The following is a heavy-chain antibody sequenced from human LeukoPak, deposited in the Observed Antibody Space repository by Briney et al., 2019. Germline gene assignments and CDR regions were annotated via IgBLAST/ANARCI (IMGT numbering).Heavy chain of an antibody. Sequence: PSETPSLTCTVSGGSISSSSYYWGWIRQPPGKGLEWIGSIYYSGSTYYNPSLKSRVTISVDTSKNQFSLKLSSVTAADTAVYYCASPGIAVGFDYWGQGTLVTVSS. CDR3: ASPGIAVGFDY. V-gene: IGHV4-39*01. CDR2: IYYSGST. J-gene: IGHJ4*02. D-gene: IGHD6-19*01. CDR1: GGSISSSSYY.